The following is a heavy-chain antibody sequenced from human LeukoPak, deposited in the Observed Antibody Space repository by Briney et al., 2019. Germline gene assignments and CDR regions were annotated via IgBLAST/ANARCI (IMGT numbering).Heavy chain of an antibody. V-gene: IGHV1-46*01. CDR1: GYTFSTYY. CDR2: IHPTDGST. Sequence: VASVKVSCKTSGYTFSTYYMHWVRQAPGQGLEWLGIIHPTDGSTSYTQKIQGRVTMTRDTATGTVYLELTSLRSEDTAVYWCARANGGGLDYWGRGTLITVSS. J-gene: IGHJ4*02. D-gene: IGHD3-10*01. CDR3: ARANGGGLDY.